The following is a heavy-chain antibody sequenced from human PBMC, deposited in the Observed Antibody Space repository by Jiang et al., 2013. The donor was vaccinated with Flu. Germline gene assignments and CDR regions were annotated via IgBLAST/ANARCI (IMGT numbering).Heavy chain of an antibody. CDR2: ISYDGSNK. CDR1: GFTFSSYG. J-gene: IGHJ3*02. CDR3: AKDSLFGMVGAFDI. D-gene: IGHD3-16*02. V-gene: IGHV3-30*18. Sequence: GFTFSSYGMHWVRQAPGKGLEWVAVISYDGSNKYYADSVKGRFTISRDNSKNTLYLQMNSLRAEDTAVYYCAKDSLFGMVGAFDIWGQGTMVTVSS.